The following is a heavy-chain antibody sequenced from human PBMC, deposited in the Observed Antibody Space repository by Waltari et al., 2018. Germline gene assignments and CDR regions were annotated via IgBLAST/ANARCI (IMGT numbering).Heavy chain of an antibody. V-gene: IGHV4-34*01. D-gene: IGHD3-10*01. J-gene: IGHJ6*02. CDR1: DGSFSGYF. CDR3: ARVGDYHGSGRFGLDV. CDR2: INRDGSN. Sequence: QVQLQQWGAGLLKPSETLSLTCAVYDGSFSGYFWSWIRQSPGKGLETIGQINRDGSNIYNPSLKSRVAMSVDTLKSQISLRLTSVTAADAAVYYCARVGDYHGSGRFGLDVWGQGTRVTVSS.